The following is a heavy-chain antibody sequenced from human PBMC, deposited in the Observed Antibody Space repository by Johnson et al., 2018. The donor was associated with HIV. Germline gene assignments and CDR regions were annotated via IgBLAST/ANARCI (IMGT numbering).Heavy chain of an antibody. J-gene: IGHJ3*02. V-gene: IGHV3-15*01. CDR2: IKSKIDVGTT. CDR1: AFTFGNVW. CDR3: ATEDFRLTAVDM. Sequence: EVQLVESGGGLVEPGGSLRLSCVVSAFTFGNVWMNWFRQAPGKGLEWVGRIKSKIDVGTTHYAAPVKARFSISRDDSQNTLYLQINNLKTEDTAMYYCATEDFRLTAVDMWGHGTMVTVSS. D-gene: IGHD3-3*01.